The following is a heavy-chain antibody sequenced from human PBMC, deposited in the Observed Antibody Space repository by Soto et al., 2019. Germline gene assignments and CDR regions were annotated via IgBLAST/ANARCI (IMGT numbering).Heavy chain of an antibody. CDR3: ASAELSLAGYYYGMDV. V-gene: IGHV3-21*01. CDR2: ISSSSSYI. D-gene: IGHD3-16*02. CDR1: GFTFSSYS. J-gene: IGHJ6*02. Sequence: LRLSCAASGFTFSSYSRNWVRQAPGKGLEWVSSISSSSSYIYYADSVKGRFTISRDNAKNSLYLQMNSLRAEDTAVYYCASAELSLAGYYYGMDVWGQGTTVTVSS.